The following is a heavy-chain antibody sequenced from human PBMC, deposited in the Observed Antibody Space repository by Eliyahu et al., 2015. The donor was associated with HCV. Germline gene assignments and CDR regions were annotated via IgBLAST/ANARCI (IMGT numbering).Heavy chain of an antibody. J-gene: IGHJ4*02. D-gene: IGHD3-16*01. Sequence: YSFTSYWIGWVRQMPGKGLEWMGIIYPGDSDTRYSPSFQGQVTISADKSISTAYLQWSSLKASDTAMYYCSRRGSWPGGSPPLYYRGPGTLVTVSS. V-gene: IGHV5-51*01. CDR1: YSFTSYW. CDR2: IYPGDSDT. CDR3: SRRGSWPGGSPPLYY.